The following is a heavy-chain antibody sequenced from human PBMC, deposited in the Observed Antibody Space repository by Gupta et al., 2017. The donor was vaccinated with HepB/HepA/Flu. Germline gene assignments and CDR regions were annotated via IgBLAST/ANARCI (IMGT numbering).Heavy chain of an antibody. D-gene: IGHD3-3*01. J-gene: IGHJ4*02. V-gene: IGHV1-2*02. CDR3: ARDRYDFWSGYLDY. CDR2: INPKTGGT. Sequence: QVQLVQSGAEVKKPGASVKVSCKASEYTFIDYYMHWVRQAPGQGLEWMGWINPKTGGTNYAQKFQGRVTMTSDTSISTAYMDLSRLTSDDTAVYYCARDRYDFWSGYLDYWGQETLVTVSS. CDR1: EYTFIDYY.